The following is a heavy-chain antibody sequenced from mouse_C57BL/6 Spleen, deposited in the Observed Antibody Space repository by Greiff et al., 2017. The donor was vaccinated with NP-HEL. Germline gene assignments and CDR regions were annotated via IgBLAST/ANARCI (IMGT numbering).Heavy chain of an antibody. CDR2: IDPSDSYT. CDR3: ARFTTVVATGGAMDY. J-gene: IGHJ4*01. Sequence: QVQLQQPGAEPVRPGTSVKLSCKASGYTFTSYWMHWVKQRPGQGLEWIGVIDPSDSYTNYNQKFKGKATLTVDTSSSTAYMQLSSLTSEDSAVYYCARFTTVVATGGAMDYWGQGTSVTVSS. CDR1: GYTFTSYW. D-gene: IGHD1-1*01. V-gene: IGHV1-59*01.